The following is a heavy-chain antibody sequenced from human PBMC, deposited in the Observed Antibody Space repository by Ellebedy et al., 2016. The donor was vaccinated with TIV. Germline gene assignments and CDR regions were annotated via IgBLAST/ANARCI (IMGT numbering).Heavy chain of an antibody. J-gene: IGHJ4*02. CDR1: DFSFNNYW. D-gene: IGHD3-22*01. V-gene: IGHV5-51*01. CDR3: ARRATMKETGFDY. CDR2: IYHGDSDT. Sequence: GESLKISCKGSDFSFNNYWIAWVRQMPGKGLEWVGIIYHGDSDTRYSPSFQGQVTISADKSISTAYLQWSSLKATDTAMYYCARRATMKETGFDYWGQGTLVTVSS.